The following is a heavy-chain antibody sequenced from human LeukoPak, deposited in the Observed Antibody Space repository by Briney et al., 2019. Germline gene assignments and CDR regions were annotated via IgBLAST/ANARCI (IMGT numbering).Heavy chain of an antibody. D-gene: IGHD3-10*01. J-gene: IGHJ6*04. V-gene: IGHV4-34*01. CDR1: GGSFSGYY. CDR3: ARDTYYYGSGSYRLDV. Sequence: PSETLSLTCAVYGGSFSGYYWSWIRQPPGKGLEWIGEINHSGSTNYNPSLKSRVTMSVDTSKNQFSLKLSSVTAADTAVYYCARDTYYYGSGSYRLDVWGKGTTVTISS. CDR2: INHSGST.